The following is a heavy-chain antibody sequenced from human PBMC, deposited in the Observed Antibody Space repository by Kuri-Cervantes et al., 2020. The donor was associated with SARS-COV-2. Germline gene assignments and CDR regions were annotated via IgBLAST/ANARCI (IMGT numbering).Heavy chain of an antibody. CDR3: ARDPNLGDSSGYSLHLFDY. Sequence: GSLRLSCAVYGGSFSGYYWTWIRQPPGKGLEWIGEITDRGSQTYNPSLKSRVTMSVDTSKNQFSLKLSSVTAADTAVYYCARDPNLGDSSGYSLHLFDYWGQGTLVTVSS. D-gene: IGHD3-22*01. CDR1: GGSFSGYY. J-gene: IGHJ4*02. V-gene: IGHV4-34*01. CDR2: ITDRGSQ.